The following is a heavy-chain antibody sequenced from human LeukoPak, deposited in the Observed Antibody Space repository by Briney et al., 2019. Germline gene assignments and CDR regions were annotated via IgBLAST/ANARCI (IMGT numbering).Heavy chain of an antibody. V-gene: IGHV4-39*01. J-gene: IGHJ6*03. CDR1: GGSISSSHYY. CDR2: IYYSGTT. D-gene: IGHD3-10*01. Sequence: SVTLSLTCTVSGGSISSSHYYWGWIRQTPGKGLEWIGTIYYSGTTYYNPSLESRATISEDTSKNQFSLTLRSVTAADTAVYYCARQISDYYYYYIDVWGKGTTVTVSS. CDR3: ARQISDYYYYYIDV.